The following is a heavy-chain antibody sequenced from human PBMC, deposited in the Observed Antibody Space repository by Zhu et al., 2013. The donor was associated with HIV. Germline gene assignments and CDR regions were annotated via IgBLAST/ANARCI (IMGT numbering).Heavy chain of an antibody. V-gene: IGHV1-8*03. CDR3: ARGGYCSSTSCYGDWFDP. Sequence: QVQLVQSGAEVKKPGASVKVSCKASGYTFTSYDINWVRQATGQGLEWMGWMNPNSGNTGYAQKFQGRVTITRNTSISTAYMELSSLRSEDTAVYYCARGGYCSSTSCYGDWFDPWGQGTLVTVSS. J-gene: IGHJ5*02. CDR1: GYTFTSYD. CDR2: MNPNSGNT. D-gene: IGHD2-2*01.